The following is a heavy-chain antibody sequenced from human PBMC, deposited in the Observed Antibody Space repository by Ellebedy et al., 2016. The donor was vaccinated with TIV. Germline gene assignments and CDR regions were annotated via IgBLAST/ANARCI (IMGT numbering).Heavy chain of an antibody. D-gene: IGHD2-2*01. J-gene: IGHJ6*02. CDR3: AKLTRYCSSTSCFIHGMDV. V-gene: IGHV3-23*01. Sequence: LSLTCAASGFTFSSYAMSWVRQAPGKGLEWVSAISGSGGSTYYADSVKGRFTISRDNSKNTLYLQMNSLRAEDTAVYYCAKLTRYCSSTSCFIHGMDVWGQGTTVTVPS. CDR2: ISGSGGST. CDR1: GFTFSSYA.